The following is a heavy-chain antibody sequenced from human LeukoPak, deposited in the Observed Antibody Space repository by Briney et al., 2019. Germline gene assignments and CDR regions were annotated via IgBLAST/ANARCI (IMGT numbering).Heavy chain of an antibody. CDR2: INPNSGGT. D-gene: IGHD2-15*01. J-gene: IGHJ4*02. CDR3: ARGYCSGGSCYCDY. Sequence: ASVKVSXKASGYTFTGYYMHWVRQAPGQGLEWMGWINPNSGGTNYAQKFQGRVTMTRDTSISTAYMELSRLRSDDTAVYYCARGYCSGGSCYCDYWGQGTLVTVSS. V-gene: IGHV1-2*02. CDR1: GYTFTGYY.